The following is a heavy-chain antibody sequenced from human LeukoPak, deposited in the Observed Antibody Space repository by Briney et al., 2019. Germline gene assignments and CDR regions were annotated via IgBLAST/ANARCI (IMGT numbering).Heavy chain of an antibody. V-gene: IGHV4-4*07. D-gene: IGHD2-15*01. Sequence: SETLSLTCSVSDDSITMYYWSWIRQPAGKGLEWIGRIYSSGNTNYNPSLKSRVTMSVDTSKNQFSLKLSSVTAADTAVYYCAREVVIAATYDYWGQGTLVTVSS. J-gene: IGHJ4*02. CDR3: AREVVIAATYDY. CDR2: IYSSGNT. CDR1: DDSITMYY.